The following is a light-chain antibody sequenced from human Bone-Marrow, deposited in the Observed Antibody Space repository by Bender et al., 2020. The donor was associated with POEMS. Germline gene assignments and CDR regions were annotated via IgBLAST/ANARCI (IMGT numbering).Light chain of an antibody. CDR2: EAD. J-gene: IGLJ3*02. V-gene: IGLV2-23*01. Sequence: QSALTQPASVSGSPGQSITISCTGTSSDVGSYNLVSWYQQHPGKAPRLIIYEADKRPSGVSNRFSGSRSGNTASLTISGVQAEDEADYYCCSHAGGATPWVFGGGTKLTVL. CDR3: CSHAGGATPWV. CDR1: SSDVGSYNL.